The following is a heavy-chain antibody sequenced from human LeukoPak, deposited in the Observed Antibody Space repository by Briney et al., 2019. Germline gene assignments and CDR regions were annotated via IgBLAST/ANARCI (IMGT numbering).Heavy chain of an antibody. CDR2: IYTSGST. CDR3: ARDSGPSPVWSGYFIWFDP. V-gene: IGHV4-4*07. J-gene: IGHJ5*02. CDR1: GGSISSYY. Sequence: PSETLSLTCAVSGGSISSYYWSWIRQPPGKGLEWSGRIYTSGSTKYNPSLESRVTMSVDTTKNQFSLKLSSVTAADTAGYYCARDSGPSPVWSGYFIWFDPWGQGTLVTVSS. D-gene: IGHD3-3*01.